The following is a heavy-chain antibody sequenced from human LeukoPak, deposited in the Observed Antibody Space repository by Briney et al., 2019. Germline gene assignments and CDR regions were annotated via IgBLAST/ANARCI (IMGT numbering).Heavy chain of an antibody. J-gene: IGHJ3*02. V-gene: IGHV3-23*01. CDR2: ISGSGGST. CDR1: GFTFDDYA. CDR3: AKEGYPRGAFDI. D-gene: IGHD6-13*01. Sequence: GGSLRLSCAASGFTFDDYAMHWVRQAPGKGLEWVSAISGSGGSTYYADSVKGRFTISRDNSKNTLYLQMNSLRAEDTAVYYCAKEGYPRGAFDIWGQGTMVTVSS.